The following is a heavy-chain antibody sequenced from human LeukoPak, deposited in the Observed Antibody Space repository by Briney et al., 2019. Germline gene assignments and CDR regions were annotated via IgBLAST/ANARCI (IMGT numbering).Heavy chain of an antibody. CDR3: ARDKVWFDP. Sequence: SETLSLTCTVSGGSISSYYWSWIRQPPGKGLEWIGYIYYSGSTNYNPSLKSRVTISVDTSKNQFSLKLSSVTAADTAVYYCARDKVWFDPWGQGTLITVSS. CDR1: GGSISSYY. J-gene: IGHJ5*02. V-gene: IGHV4-59*01. CDR2: IYYSGST.